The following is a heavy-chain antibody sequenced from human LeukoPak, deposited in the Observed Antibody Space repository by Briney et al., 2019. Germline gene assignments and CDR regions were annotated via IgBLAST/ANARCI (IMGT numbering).Heavy chain of an antibody. CDR3: ARRDPTPLSHFDH. Sequence: GGSLGLSCAASGFTFSGYEMTWVRQAPGKGLEWVSYIGRSGTTRFYADSVKGRFTISRDDAKNSLYLQMNSLRAEDTAVYYCARRDPTPLSHFDHWGQGTLVTVSS. D-gene: IGHD2-15*01. CDR2: IGRSGTTR. J-gene: IGHJ4*02. V-gene: IGHV3-48*03. CDR1: GFTFSGYE.